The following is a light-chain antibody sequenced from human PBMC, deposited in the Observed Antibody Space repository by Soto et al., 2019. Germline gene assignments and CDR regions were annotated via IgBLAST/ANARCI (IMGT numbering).Light chain of an antibody. V-gene: IGKV3-15*01. CDR3: QQFNNYPIT. Sequence: EIVMTQSPATLSVSPGERATLSCRASQSVSSNLAWYQQKPGQAHRLLIYGAYTRATGIQARFSGSGSGTEFTLTIRSLQSEDFATYYCQQFNNYPITFGQGTRLEIK. CDR2: GAY. CDR1: QSVSSN. J-gene: IGKJ5*01.